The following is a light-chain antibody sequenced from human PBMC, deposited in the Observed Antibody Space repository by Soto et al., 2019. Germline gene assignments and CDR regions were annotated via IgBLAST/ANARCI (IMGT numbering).Light chain of an antibody. V-gene: IGKV3-20*01. J-gene: IGKJ1*01. CDR3: QQYGSSPWT. CDR1: QSVKTF. Sequence: EMGLTQSPGTLSLSPGERATLSCRASQSVKTFLVWYQQRPGQAPRLLIYDASHRAAGIPDRFSGSGSGTDFTLTISRLGPEDFAVYYCQQYGSSPWTFGQGTKVDIK. CDR2: DAS.